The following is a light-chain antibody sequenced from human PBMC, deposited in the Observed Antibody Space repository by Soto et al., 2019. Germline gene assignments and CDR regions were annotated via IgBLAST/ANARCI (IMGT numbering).Light chain of an antibody. V-gene: IGKV3-20*01. CDR1: QSVSSSY. J-gene: IGKJ1*01. Sequence: EIVLTQSPGTLSLSPGERATLSCRASQSVSSSYLAWYQQKPGQAPRLLIYGASSRATGIPDRFSGSGSGTDFTLTISRLEFEDFAVYYCQQYGSPSTLGQETGVDIK. CDR3: QQYGSPST. CDR2: GAS.